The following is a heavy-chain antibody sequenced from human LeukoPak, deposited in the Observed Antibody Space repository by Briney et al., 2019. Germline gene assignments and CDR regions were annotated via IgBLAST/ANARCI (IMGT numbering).Heavy chain of an antibody. J-gene: IGHJ4*02. CDR1: GFTFSSYW. CDR2: INQGGSEK. D-gene: IGHD2-2*01. CDR3: ARDVTALDS. V-gene: IGHV3-7*01. Sequence: PGGSLRLSCVASGFTFSSYWMSWVRQAPEKGLEWVANINQGGSEKYYVDSVRGRFTISRDNAKNSLYLQMNSLRADDTAVYYCARDVTALDSWGQGTLVTVSS.